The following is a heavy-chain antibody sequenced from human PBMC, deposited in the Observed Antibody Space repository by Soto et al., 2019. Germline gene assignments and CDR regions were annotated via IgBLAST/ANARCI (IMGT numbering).Heavy chain of an antibody. CDR3: AKGVAYYYDSSGPY. CDR2: ISGSGGST. J-gene: IGHJ4*02. D-gene: IGHD3-22*01. Sequence: GGSLRLSCAASGFTFSSYAMSWVRQAPGRGLEWVSAISGSGGSTYYADSVKGRFTISRDNSKNTLYLQMNSLRAEDTAVYYCAKGVAYYYDSSGPYWGQGTLVTVSS. CDR1: GFTFSSYA. V-gene: IGHV3-23*01.